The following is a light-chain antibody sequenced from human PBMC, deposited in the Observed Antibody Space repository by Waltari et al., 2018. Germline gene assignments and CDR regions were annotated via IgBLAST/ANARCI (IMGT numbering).Light chain of an antibody. CDR2: WAS. CDR1: QSIFYSSKNKSY. Sequence: DIVMTQSPDSLAVSLGERATINCKSSQSIFYSSKNKSYLAWYQHKPGQPPRLLIYWASTRESGVPDRFSGSGSGTDFSLTISSLQAEDVAVYYCQQYYSSLQTFGQGTNLQIK. J-gene: IGKJ2*01. CDR3: QQYYSSLQT. V-gene: IGKV4-1*01.